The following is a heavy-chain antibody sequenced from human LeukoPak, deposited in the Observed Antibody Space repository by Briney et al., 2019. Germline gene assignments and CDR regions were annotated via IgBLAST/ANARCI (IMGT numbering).Heavy chain of an antibody. CDR3: ARHVTVTVFSYYFDY. CDR1: GESFDGFS. V-gene: IGHV4-34*01. Sequence: NSSETLSLTCAIYGESFDGFSWSWIRQSPGKGLEWIGEINLGGSTNYNPSLRSRVTISVDTSKNQFSLKLSSVTAADTAVYYCARHVTVTVFSYYFDYWGQGTLVTVSS. J-gene: IGHJ4*02. CDR2: INLGGST. D-gene: IGHD4-17*01.